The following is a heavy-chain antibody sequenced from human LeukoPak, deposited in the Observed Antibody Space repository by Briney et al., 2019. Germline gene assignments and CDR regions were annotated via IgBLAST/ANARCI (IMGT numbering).Heavy chain of an antibody. CDR3: ARGRGPYCSGGSCYTPDYYFDY. Sequence: ASVKVSCKASGYTFTSYAMHWVRQAPGQRLEWMGWINAGNGNTNYAQKLQGRVTMTTDTSTSTAYMELRSLRSDDTAVYYCARGRGPYCSGGSCYTPDYYFDYWGQGTLVTVSS. D-gene: IGHD2-15*01. CDR2: INAGNGNT. J-gene: IGHJ4*02. V-gene: IGHV1-3*01. CDR1: GYTFTSYA.